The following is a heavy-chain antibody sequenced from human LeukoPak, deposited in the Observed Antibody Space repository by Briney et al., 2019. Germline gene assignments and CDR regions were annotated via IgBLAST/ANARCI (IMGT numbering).Heavy chain of an antibody. CDR3: ARVLASDNDFWSGSQFWFDP. CDR2: IYTSGNT. Sequence: SQTLSLTCTVSGGSIRSGSYYWTWIRQPAGKGLEWVGRIYTSGNTNYNLSLKSRVTISLDTSKNQFSLKLSSVTAADTAVYYCARVLASDNDFWSGSQFWFDPWGQGILVTVSS. J-gene: IGHJ5*02. V-gene: IGHV4-61*02. D-gene: IGHD3-3*01. CDR1: GGSIRSGSYY.